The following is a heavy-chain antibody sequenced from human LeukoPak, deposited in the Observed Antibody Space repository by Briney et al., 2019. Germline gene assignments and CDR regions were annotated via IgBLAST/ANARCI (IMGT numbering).Heavy chain of an antibody. CDR3: AREPGRPGYYYGMDV. D-gene: IGHD2-2*01. J-gene: IGHJ6*02. CDR2: IIPVLHIT. V-gene: IGHV1-69*04. CDR1: GGTFFSYA. Sequence: SVTVSCKPSGGTFFSYAISWVRQAPGQGLEWMGRIIPVLHITTYAQKFQGRVSITANRSTNTVYMKLSSLTSEDTAVYDCAREPGRPGYYYGMDVWGQGTTVTVSS.